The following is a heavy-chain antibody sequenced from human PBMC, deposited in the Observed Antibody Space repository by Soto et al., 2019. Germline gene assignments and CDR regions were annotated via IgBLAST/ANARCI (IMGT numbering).Heavy chain of an antibody. Sequence: ASVKVSCKASGYTFNTYAMHWVRQAPGQRPEWMGWINAGNGNTKYSQKFQDRVTITRDTSASTAYMELSSLRSEDTAVYYCARDPWNSHLGPFSYWGQGTLVPV. CDR1: GYTFNTYA. CDR3: ARDPWNSHLGPFSY. CDR2: INAGNGNT. J-gene: IGHJ4*02. V-gene: IGHV1-3*01. D-gene: IGHD1-7*01.